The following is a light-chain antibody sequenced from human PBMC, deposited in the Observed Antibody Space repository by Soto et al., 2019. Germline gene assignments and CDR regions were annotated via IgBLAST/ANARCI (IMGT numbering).Light chain of an antibody. J-gene: IGKJ2*01. CDR3: QQYNKWPPFT. CDR1: QSISTN. CDR2: GAS. Sequence: EIVMTQSPATLPVSPGERVTLSCTASQSISTNLAWYQHKPGQAPRLLIYGASTRPTGIPARFSGSGSGTAFTLTISSLQSEDFAVYYCQQYNKWPPFTFGQGTKLEIK. V-gene: IGKV3-15*01.